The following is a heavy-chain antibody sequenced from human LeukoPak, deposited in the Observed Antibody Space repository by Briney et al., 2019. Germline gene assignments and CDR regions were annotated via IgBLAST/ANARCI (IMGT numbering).Heavy chain of an antibody. CDR2: MHPNSGGT. Sequence: ASVKVSCKASGYTFTDYYMHWLRQAPGQGLEWMGWMHPNSGGTNYAQKFQGRVTMTRDTSISTAYMDLSSLRSDDTAVYYCARHTTIFGVAIIDIWGQGTMVTASS. D-gene: IGHD3-3*01. J-gene: IGHJ3*02. V-gene: IGHV1-2*02. CDR3: ARHTTIFGVAIIDI. CDR1: GYTFTDYY.